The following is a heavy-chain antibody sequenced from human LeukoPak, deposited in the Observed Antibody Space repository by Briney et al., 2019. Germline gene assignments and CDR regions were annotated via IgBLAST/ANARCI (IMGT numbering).Heavy chain of an antibody. CDR1: GGSISSSSYY. D-gene: IGHD3-10*01. J-gene: IGHJ5*02. V-gene: IGHV4-39*01. CDR3: ARLNLDYYGSGSYYSTTPFDP. CDR2: IYYSGST. Sequence: PSETLSLTCTVSGGSISSSSYYWGWIRQPPGKGLEWIGSIYYSGSTYYNPSLKSRVTISVDTSKNQFSLKLSSVTAADTAVYYCARLNLDYYGSGSYYSTTPFDPWGQGTLVTVSS.